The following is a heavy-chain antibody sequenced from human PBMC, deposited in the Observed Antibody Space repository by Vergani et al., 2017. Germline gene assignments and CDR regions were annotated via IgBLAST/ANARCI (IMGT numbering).Heavy chain of an antibody. V-gene: IGHV3-23*01. CDR1: GFTFSSYA. CDR3: AKDHWNSELQAVYYYYYGMDV. CDR2: ISGSGGST. J-gene: IGHJ6*02. D-gene: IGHD1-7*01. Sequence: EVQLLESGGGLVQPGGSLRLSCAASGFTFSSYAMSWVRQAPGKGLEWVSAISGSGGSTYYADSVKGRFTISRDNSKNTLYLQMNSLRAEDTAVYYCAKDHWNSELQAVYYYYYGMDVWGQGTTVTVSS.